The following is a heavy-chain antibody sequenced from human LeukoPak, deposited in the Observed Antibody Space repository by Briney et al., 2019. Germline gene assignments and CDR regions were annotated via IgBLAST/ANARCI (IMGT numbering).Heavy chain of an antibody. V-gene: IGHV4-38-2*01. CDR3: ARSVAKTLGFCSSRSCYGLHAFDI. J-gene: IGHJ3*02. D-gene: IGHD2-2*01. Sequence: SETLTLTCAVSGYTISSGYYWGWIQQPAGRAEGLIGRSYHSGSTYYTPSLKSRVTPSVDTAKNPVSLQLSSVTPADTAVYYCARSVAKTLGFCSSRSCYGLHAFDIWGQGTMVTVSS. CDR2: SYHSGST. CDR1: GYTISSGYY.